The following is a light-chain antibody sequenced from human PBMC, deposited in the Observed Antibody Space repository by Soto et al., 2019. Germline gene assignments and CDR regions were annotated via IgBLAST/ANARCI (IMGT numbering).Light chain of an antibody. J-gene: IGKJ1*01. V-gene: IGKV3-20*01. Sequence: EIVLTQSPDSLSLSPGESATLSCRASQSVGNNLAWYQQKPGQAPRLLIYGASTRATGIPDRFSGSGSGADFTLTINRLEPADFAVYYCQQYVNSLWTFGQGTKVDIK. CDR1: QSVGNN. CDR2: GAS. CDR3: QQYVNSLWT.